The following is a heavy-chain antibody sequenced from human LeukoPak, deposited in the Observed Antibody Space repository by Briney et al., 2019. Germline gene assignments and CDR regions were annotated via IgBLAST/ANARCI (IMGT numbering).Heavy chain of an antibody. CDR1: GGSITSYH. J-gene: IGHJ4*02. Sequence: PSETLSLTCTVSGGSITSYHWSWIRQPPGKGLEWMGYIYSSGSTNYNPSLKSRVTISVDTSRNQFSLKLNSVTAADTAVYFCARHYYDRSGSYSFDYWGQGALVTVSS. V-gene: IGHV4-59*08. CDR3: ARHYYDRSGSYSFDY. CDR2: IYSSGST. D-gene: IGHD3-22*01.